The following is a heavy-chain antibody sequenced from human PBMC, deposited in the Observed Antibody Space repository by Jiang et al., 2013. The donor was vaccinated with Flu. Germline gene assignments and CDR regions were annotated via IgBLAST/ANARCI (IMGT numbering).Heavy chain of an antibody. CDR2: IYYSGST. V-gene: IGHV4-39*01. D-gene: IGHD3-22*01. Sequence: SLTCTVSGGSISSSSYYWGWIRQPPGKGLEWIGSIYYSGSTYYNPSLKSRVTISVDTSKNQFSLKLSSVTAADTAVYYCARRRDYYYDSSSYYFDYWGQGTLVTVSS. CDR1: GGSISSSSYY. J-gene: IGHJ4*02. CDR3: ARRRDYYYDSSSYYFDY.